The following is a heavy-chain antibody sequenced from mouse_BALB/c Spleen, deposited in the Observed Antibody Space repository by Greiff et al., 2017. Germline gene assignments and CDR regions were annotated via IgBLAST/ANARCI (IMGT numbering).Heavy chain of an antibody. CDR3: ERQVYDYTAWFAY. CDR1: GFTFSSYG. D-gene: IGHD2-4*01. V-gene: IGHV5-6*02. Sequence: VKVEESGGDLVKPGGSLKLSCAASGFTFSSYGMSWGRQTPDKRLEWVATISSGGSYTYYPDSVKGRVNISRDNAKNTLYLKMSSLKSEDTAMYYCERQVYDYTAWFAYWGQGTLVTVSA. J-gene: IGHJ3*01. CDR2: ISSGGSYT.